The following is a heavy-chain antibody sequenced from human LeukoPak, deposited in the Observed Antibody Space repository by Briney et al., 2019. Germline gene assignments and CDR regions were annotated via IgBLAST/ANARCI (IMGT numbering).Heavy chain of an antibody. Sequence: GGSLRLSCAASGFTFSGYWMSWVRQAPGKGLEWVANINQDGSEKYYVDSVKGRFTISRDNAKNSLYLQMNSLRAEDTAVYYCARDIAGLATYCGGDCYSGLFDYWGQGTLVTVSS. CDR1: GFTFSGYW. D-gene: IGHD2-21*02. V-gene: IGHV3-7*01. J-gene: IGHJ4*02. CDR3: ARDIAGLATYCGGDCYSGLFDY. CDR2: INQDGSEK.